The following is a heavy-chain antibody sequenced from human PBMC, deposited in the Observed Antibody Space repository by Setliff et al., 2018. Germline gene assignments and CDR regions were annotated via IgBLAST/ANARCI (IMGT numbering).Heavy chain of an antibody. CDR2: ISTSSSTK. V-gene: IGHV3-48*04. Sequence: PGGSLRLSCVVSGFSFSNYGMTWVRQAPGKGLEWISYISTSSSTKYYADSVKGRFTISRDNATNSLYLQMNSLRAEDTAVYYCARGNFYYFDRTGRGPNWFDPWGQGTLVTVSS. D-gene: IGHD3-22*01. CDR1: GFSFSNYG. CDR3: ARGNFYYFDRTGRGPNWFDP. J-gene: IGHJ5*02.